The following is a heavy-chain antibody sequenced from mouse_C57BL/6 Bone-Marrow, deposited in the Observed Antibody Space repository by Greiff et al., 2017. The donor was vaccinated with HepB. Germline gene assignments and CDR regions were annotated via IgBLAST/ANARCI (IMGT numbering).Heavy chain of an antibody. Sequence: DVQLVESGAELVRPGASVKLSCTASGFNIKDDYMHWVKQRPEQGLEWIGWIDPENGDTEYASKFQGKATITADTSSNTAYLQLSSLTSEDTAVYYCTTFYDYYFDYWGQGTTLTVSS. CDR3: TTFYDYYFDY. CDR1: GFNIKDDY. D-gene: IGHD2-4*01. V-gene: IGHV14-4*01. CDR2: IDPENGDT. J-gene: IGHJ2*01.